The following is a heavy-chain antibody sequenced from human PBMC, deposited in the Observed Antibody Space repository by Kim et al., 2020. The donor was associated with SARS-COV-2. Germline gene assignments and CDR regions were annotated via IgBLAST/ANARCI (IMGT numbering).Heavy chain of an antibody. CDR1: GFTFSSYA. J-gene: IGHJ5*02. D-gene: IGHD3-3*01. Sequence: GRSLRLSCAASGFTFSSYAMHWVRQAPGKGLEWVAVISYDGSNKYYADSVKGRFTISRDNSKNTLYLQMNSLRAEDTAVYYCASSRRIFASNWFDPWGQGTLVTVSS. CDR2: ISYDGSNK. V-gene: IGHV3-30*04. CDR3: ASSRRIFASNWFDP.